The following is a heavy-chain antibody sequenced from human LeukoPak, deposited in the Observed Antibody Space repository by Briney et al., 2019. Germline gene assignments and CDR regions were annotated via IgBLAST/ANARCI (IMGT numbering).Heavy chain of an antibody. V-gene: IGHV4-31*03. Sequence: SETLALTCTVSGGSISSGGYYWSWIRQHPGKGLEWIGYIYYSGSTYYNPSLKSRVTISVDTSKNQFSLKLSSVTAPDTAVYYCAGSSGYDSWFDPWGQGTLVTVSS. CDR1: GGSISSGGYY. CDR2: IYYSGST. CDR3: AGSSGYDSWFDP. J-gene: IGHJ5*02. D-gene: IGHD5-12*01.